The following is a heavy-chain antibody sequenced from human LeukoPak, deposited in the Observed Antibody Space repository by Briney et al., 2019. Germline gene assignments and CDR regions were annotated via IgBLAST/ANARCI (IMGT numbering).Heavy chain of an antibody. CDR1: GFTFSSYG. Sequence: GGSLRLSCAASGFTFSSYGMHWVRQAPGKGLEWVAIISYDGTNKYYADSVKGRFTISRDNSKNRLYLQMNSLRGEDAAVYYCAKVRSSSWYCLGYFDYWGQGTLDSVSS. J-gene: IGHJ4*02. V-gene: IGHV3-30*18. D-gene: IGHD6-13*01. CDR2: ISYDGTNK. CDR3: AKVRSSSWYCLGYFDY.